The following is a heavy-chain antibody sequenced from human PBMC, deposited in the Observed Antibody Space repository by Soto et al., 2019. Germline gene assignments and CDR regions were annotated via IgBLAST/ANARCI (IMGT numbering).Heavy chain of an antibody. CDR3: ARVRTPFKYYFDY. Sequence: EVQLVESGGGLVQPGGSLRLSCAASGFTFSSYWMSWVRQAPGKGLEWVANIKQDGSEKYYVDSVKGRFTISRDNAKNSLYLQLHSLRAEDTAVYYCARVRTPFKYYFDYWGQGTLVTVSS. CDR2: IKQDGSEK. CDR1: GFTFSSYW. V-gene: IGHV3-7*01. J-gene: IGHJ4*02.